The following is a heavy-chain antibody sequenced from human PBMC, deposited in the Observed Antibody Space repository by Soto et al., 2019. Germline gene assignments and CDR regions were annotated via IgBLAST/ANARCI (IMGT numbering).Heavy chain of an antibody. Sequence: SETLSLTCTVSGGSISSYYWSWIRQPPGKGLEWIGYIYYSGSTNYNPSLKSRVTISVDTSKNQFSLKLSSVTAADTAVYYCARDHVVATNDYYYYYMDVWGKGTTVTAP. CDR1: GGSISSYY. D-gene: IGHD2-2*01. CDR2: IYYSGST. V-gene: IGHV4-59*01. CDR3: ARDHVVATNDYYYYYMDV. J-gene: IGHJ6*03.